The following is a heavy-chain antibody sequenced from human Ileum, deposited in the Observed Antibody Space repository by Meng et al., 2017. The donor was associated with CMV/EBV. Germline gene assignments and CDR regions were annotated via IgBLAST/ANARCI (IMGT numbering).Heavy chain of an antibody. CDR2: IRYDGSNK. Sequence: GESLKISCAASGFTFSSYGMHWVRQAPGKGLEWVAFIRYDGSNKYYADSVKGRFTISRDNSKNTLYLQMNSLRAEDTAVYYCAKGCGSYMVGIDYWGQGTLVTGAS. CDR3: AKGCGSYMVGIDY. D-gene: IGHD1-26*01. V-gene: IGHV3-30*02. CDR1: GFTFSSYG. J-gene: IGHJ4*02.